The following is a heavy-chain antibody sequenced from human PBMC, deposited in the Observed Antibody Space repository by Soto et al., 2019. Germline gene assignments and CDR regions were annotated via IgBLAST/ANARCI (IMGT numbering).Heavy chain of an antibody. D-gene: IGHD3-10*01. J-gene: IGHJ4*02. CDR1: GFAFSSYA. Sequence: EVQLLESGGDLVQPGGSLRLSCAASGFAFSSYAMSWVRQAPGKGLEWVSAISGSGGTTYYPDSVKGRFTISRDNSKNTLFLQMNSLRAEDTAVYYCAKDQMGYYGSGSDYWGQGTLVTVSS. V-gene: IGHV3-23*01. CDR3: AKDQMGYYGSGSDY. CDR2: ISGSGGTT.